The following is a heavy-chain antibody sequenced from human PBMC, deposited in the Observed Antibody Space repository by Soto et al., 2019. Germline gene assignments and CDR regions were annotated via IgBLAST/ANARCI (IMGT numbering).Heavy chain of an antibody. V-gene: IGHV1-69*13. D-gene: IGHD2-15*01. CDR2: IIPIFGTA. J-gene: IGHJ4*01. Sequence: AASVKVSCKASGGTFSSYAISWVRQAPGQGLEWMGGIIPIFGTANYAQKFQGRVTITADESTSTAYMELSSLRSEDTAVYYCADDGVESCCGGSCSYWGHGTRVTVS. CDR3: ADDGVESCCGGSCSY. CDR1: GGTFSSYA.